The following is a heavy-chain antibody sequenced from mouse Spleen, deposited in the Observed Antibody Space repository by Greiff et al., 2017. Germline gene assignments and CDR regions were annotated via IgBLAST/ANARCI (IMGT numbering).Heavy chain of an antibody. J-gene: IGHJ3*01. Sequence: QVQLQQPGAELVKPGASVKMSCKASGYTFTSYYIHWVKQRPGQGLEWIGWIYPGNVNTKYNEKFKGKATLTADKSSSTAYMQLSSLTSEDSAVYFCAKDFFAYWGQGTLVTVSA. CDR3: AKDFFAY. V-gene: IGHV1S56*01. CDR1: GYTFTSYY. CDR2: IYPGNVNT.